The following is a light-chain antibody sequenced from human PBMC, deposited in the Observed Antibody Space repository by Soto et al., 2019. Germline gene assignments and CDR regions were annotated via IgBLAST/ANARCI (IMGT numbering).Light chain of an antibody. Sequence: QSALTQPASVSGSPGQSITISCTGTSSDVGAYNYVSWYQQHPGKAPKLMIYEVSHRPSGVSDRFSGSKSDNTASLTNSGLHTEDEADYYCSSYTSRSTYLFGTGTKLT. J-gene: IGLJ1*01. CDR3: SSYTSRSTYL. CDR1: SSDVGAYNY. V-gene: IGLV2-14*03. CDR2: EVS.